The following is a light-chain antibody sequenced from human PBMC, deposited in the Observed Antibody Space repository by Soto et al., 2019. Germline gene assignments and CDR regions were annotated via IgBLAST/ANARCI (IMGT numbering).Light chain of an antibody. Sequence: EIVLTQSPDTLSLFPGERATLSCRASQSVSSTYLARYQQKPGQAPRPLISAASSRATGTPDRFSGSGSGTDFTLTISRLEPEDFAVYYCQQYGSSRWTFGQGTKVEIK. CDR2: AAS. CDR3: QQYGSSRWT. CDR1: QSVSSTY. V-gene: IGKV3-20*01. J-gene: IGKJ1*01.